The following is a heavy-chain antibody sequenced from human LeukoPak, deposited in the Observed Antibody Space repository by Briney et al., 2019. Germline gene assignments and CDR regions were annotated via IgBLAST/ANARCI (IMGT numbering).Heavy chain of an antibody. D-gene: IGHD4-23*01. V-gene: IGHV4-59*02. J-gene: IGHJ4*02. CDR1: GGSVSNYY. CDR2: VYYSGST. CDR3: ARDVSPRGNSESGDY. Sequence: SETLSLTCTVSGGSVSNYYWSWIRQPPGKGLEYIGHVYYSGSTDYNPSLKSRLAISVDNSMNQFSLKLSSVTAADTAVYYCARDVSPRGNSESGDYWGQGTLVTVSS.